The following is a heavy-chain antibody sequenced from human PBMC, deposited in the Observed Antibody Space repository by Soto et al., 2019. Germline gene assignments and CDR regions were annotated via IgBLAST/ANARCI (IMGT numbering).Heavy chain of an antibody. CDR2: MFYSGLT. D-gene: IGHD2-15*01. CDR1: CYSVSSSDYY. V-gene: IGHV4-39*01. CDR3: APLTVSLSGPYGIHV. J-gene: IGHJ6*02. Sequence: ASETLSLTCSVSCYSVSSSDYYWAWIRQPPGKGLEWIGSMFYSGLTYYNPSLKSRVTLSVDTSKNQFSVRLNSVTAADTAVYYCAPLTVSLSGPYGIHVWGQGTTVTVSS.